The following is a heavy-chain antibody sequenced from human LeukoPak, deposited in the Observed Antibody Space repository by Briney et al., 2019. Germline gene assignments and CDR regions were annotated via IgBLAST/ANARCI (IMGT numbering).Heavy chain of an antibody. V-gene: IGHV4-39*07. CDR3: ARETKTRFSSSLYREYYYYYYYMDV. D-gene: IGHD6-6*01. J-gene: IGHJ6*03. CDR1: GGSISSSSYY. CDR2: IYYSGST. Sequence: SETLSLTCTVSGGSISSSSYYWGWIRQPPGKGLEWIGSIYYSGSTYYNPSLKSRVTISVDTSKNQFSLKLSSVTAADTAVYYCARETKTRFSSSLYREYYYYYYYMDVWGKGTTVTVSS.